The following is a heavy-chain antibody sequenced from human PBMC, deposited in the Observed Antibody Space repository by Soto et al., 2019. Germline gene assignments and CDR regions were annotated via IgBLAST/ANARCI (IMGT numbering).Heavy chain of an antibody. CDR2: TYSSGST. Sequence: SETLSLTCTVSGGSISSGGYYWGWTPQHPGKGLGWIGYTYSSGSTYYNPSLKSRVTISVDTSKNQFSLKLSSVTAADTAVYYCASGIRPRDSSSWYWFDPWGQGTLVTVSS. CDR1: GGSISSGGYY. J-gene: IGHJ5*02. D-gene: IGHD6-13*01. CDR3: ASGIRPRDSSSWYWFDP. V-gene: IGHV4-31*03.